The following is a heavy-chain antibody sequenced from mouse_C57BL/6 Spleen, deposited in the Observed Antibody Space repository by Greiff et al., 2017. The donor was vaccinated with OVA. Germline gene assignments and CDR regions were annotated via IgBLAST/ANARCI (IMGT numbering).Heavy chain of an antibody. Sequence: QVQLQQSGAELVKPGASVKMSCKASGYTFTSYWITWVKQRPGQGLEWIGDIYPGSGSTNYNEKFKGKATLTVDTSSSTAYMQLSSLTSEDSAVYGYERWLDWDGAGFDYWGQGTLLTVSA. CDR1: GYTFTSYW. V-gene: IGHV1-55*01. CDR2: IYPGSGST. J-gene: IGHJ2*01. CDR3: ERWLDWDGAGFDY. D-gene: IGHD4-1*01.